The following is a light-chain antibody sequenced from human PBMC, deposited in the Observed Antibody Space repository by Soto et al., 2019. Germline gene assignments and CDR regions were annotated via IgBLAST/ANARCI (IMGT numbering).Light chain of an antibody. CDR1: QKISSTY. CDR3: QQYNNWPWT. V-gene: IGKV3D-15*01. Sequence: EIVLTQSPFTLSCSPVERSTLSFMASQKISSTYLAWYHQKPGQAPRLLIYDAYNRATGIPPRFSGSGSGTESTLTISNLQSEDFVVYYCQQYNNWPWTFGQGTKVE. J-gene: IGKJ1*01. CDR2: DAY.